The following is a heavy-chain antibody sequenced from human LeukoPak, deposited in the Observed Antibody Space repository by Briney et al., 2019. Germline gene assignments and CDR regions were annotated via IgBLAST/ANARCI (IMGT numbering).Heavy chain of an antibody. Sequence: SGTLSLTCAVSGGSISSSNWRSWVRQPPGKGLEWIGEIYHSGNTNYNPSLKSRVTISVYKSKNQFSLKLSSVTAADTAVYYCARAGAAAGPFDYWGQGTLVTVSS. CDR2: IYHSGNT. D-gene: IGHD6-13*01. J-gene: IGHJ4*02. CDR1: GGSISSSNW. V-gene: IGHV4-4*02. CDR3: ARAGAAAGPFDY.